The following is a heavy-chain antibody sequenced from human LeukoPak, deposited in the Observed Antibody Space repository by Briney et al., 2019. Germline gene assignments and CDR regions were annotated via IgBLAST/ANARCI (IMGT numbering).Heavy chain of an antibody. Sequence: SETLSLTCAVYGGSFSGYYWSWIRQPPGKGLEWIGEINHSGSTNYNPSLKSRVTISVDTSKNQFSLKLSSVTAADTAVYYYARGGRGWFDPWGQGTLVTVSS. CDR1: GGSFSGYY. V-gene: IGHV4-34*01. J-gene: IGHJ5*02. D-gene: IGHD2-15*01. CDR2: INHSGST. CDR3: ARGGRGWFDP.